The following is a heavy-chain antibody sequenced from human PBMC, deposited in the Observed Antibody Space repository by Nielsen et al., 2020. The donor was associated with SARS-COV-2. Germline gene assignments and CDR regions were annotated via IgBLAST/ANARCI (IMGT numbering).Heavy chain of an antibody. Sequence: KVSCKGSGYSFTSYWIGWVRQMPGKGLEWMGIIYPGDSDTRYSPSFQGQVTISADKSISTAYLQWSSLKASETAMYYCARLVPAAIGYYFDYWGQGTLVTVSS. D-gene: IGHD2-2*02. CDR2: IYPGDSDT. J-gene: IGHJ4*02. CDR1: GYSFTSYW. V-gene: IGHV5-51*01. CDR3: ARLVPAAIGYYFDY.